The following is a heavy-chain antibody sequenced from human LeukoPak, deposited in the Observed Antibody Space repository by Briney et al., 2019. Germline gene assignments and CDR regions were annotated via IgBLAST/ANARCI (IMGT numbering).Heavy chain of an antibody. J-gene: IGHJ4*02. CDR2: ISGVGGST. D-gene: IGHD3-3*01. Sequence: GGSLRLPCAASRFTFDDYAMHWVGQAPAKGLEWVSLISGVGGSTYYADSVKDRFTISRDNSKNSLYLQMNSLRTEDTALYYCAKQVSRNPTTIFGVVIPGHFDYWGQGTLVTVSS. CDR3: AKQVSRNPTTIFGVVIPGHFDY. CDR1: RFTFDDYA. V-gene: IGHV3-43*02.